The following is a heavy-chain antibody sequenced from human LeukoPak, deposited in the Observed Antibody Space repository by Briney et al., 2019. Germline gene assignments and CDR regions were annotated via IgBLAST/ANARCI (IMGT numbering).Heavy chain of an antibody. CDR3: ARVAGIAAAFDY. D-gene: IGHD6-13*01. Sequence: ASVKVPCKASGGTFSSYAISWVRQAPGQGLEWMGRIIPIFGTANYAQKFQGRVTITTDESTSTAYMELSSLRSEDTAVYYCARVAGIAAAFDYWGQGTLVTVSS. V-gene: IGHV1-69*05. CDR1: GGTFSSYA. J-gene: IGHJ4*02. CDR2: IIPIFGTA.